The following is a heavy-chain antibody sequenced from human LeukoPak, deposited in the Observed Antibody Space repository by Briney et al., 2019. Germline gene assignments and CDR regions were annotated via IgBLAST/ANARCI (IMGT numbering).Heavy chain of an antibody. J-gene: IGHJ6*02. CDR2: ISYDGSNK. V-gene: IGHV3-30-3*01. CDR1: GFTFSSYA. Sequence: GGSLRLSCAASGFTFSSYAMHWVRQAPGKGLEWVAVISYDGSNKYYADSVKGRFTISRDNSKNTLYLQMNSLRAEDTAVYYCAAAGVAYSYYGRDVGGQGTTATVSS. CDR3: AAAGVAYSYYGRDV. D-gene: IGHD2-15*01.